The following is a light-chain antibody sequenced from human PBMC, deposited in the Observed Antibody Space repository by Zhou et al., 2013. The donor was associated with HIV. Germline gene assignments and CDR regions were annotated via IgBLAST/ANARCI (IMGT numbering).Light chain of an antibody. CDR1: QSVSAN. CDR3: QQYNNWPPWT. CDR2: DAS. V-gene: IGKV3-15*01. Sequence: EIVVTQSPVTLSVSPGERATLSCRASQSVSANLAWYQQKPGQAPRLLIYDASTRATGIPARFSGSGSGTEFTLTISSMQSEDFAVYYCQQYNNWPPWTFGQGTKVEIK. J-gene: IGKJ1*01.